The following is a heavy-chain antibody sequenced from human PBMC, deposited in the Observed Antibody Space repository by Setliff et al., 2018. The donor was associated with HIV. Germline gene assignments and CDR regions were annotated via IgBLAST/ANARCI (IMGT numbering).Heavy chain of an antibody. V-gene: IGHV4-39*07. D-gene: IGHD4-17*01. CDR3: ARDQRNADYAYYYGMDV. CDR1: SGSISSSSYY. Sequence: KTSETLSLTCTVSSGSISSSSYYWGWIRQPPGKGLEWIGSIYTSGSTNYNPSLKSRVTTSVDTSKNQFSLKGRSVTAADTAVYYCARDQRNADYAYYYGMDVWGQGTTVTVSS. J-gene: IGHJ6*02. CDR2: IYTSGST.